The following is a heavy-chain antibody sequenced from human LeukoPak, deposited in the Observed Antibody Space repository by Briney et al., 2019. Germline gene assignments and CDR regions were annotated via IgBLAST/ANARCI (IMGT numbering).Heavy chain of an antibody. J-gene: IGHJ4*02. CDR2: IYHSGST. CDR1: GYSISSGYY. D-gene: IGHD1-26*01. V-gene: IGHV4-38-2*02. Sequence: PSETLSLTCTVSGYSISSGYYWGWIRQPPGKGLEWIGSIYHSGSTYYNPSLKSRVTISVDTSKNQFSLKLSSVTAADTAVYYCARARRPIGSAHFDLDYWGQGTLVTVSS. CDR3: ARARRPIGSAHFDLDY.